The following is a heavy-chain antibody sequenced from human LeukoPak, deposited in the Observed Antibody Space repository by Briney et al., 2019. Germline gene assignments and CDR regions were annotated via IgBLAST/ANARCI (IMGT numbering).Heavy chain of an antibody. CDR2: IWYDGSNK. CDR3: TTDPREVPFDP. J-gene: IGHJ5*02. CDR1: GFTFSSYG. Sequence: GRSLRLSCAASGFTFSSYGMHWVRQAPGRGLEWVAVIWYDGSNKHYADSVKGRFTISRDNSKNTLYLQMNSLRVEDTAVYYCTTDPREVPFDPWGQGTLVTVSS. V-gene: IGHV3-33*01.